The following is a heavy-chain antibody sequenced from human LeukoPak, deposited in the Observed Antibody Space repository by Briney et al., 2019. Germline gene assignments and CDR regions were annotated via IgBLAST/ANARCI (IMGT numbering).Heavy chain of an antibody. Sequence: GGSLRLSCAASGFISRDYPMSWVRQTPGKGLEWVSSISAGGGGIYYADSVKGRFTVSRDDSKNTLYLQVNSLRVEDTALYYCAKESNGRRFDFDYWGQGTLATVSS. V-gene: IGHV3-23*01. D-gene: IGHD1-26*01. CDR1: GFISRDYP. J-gene: IGHJ4*02. CDR3: AKESNGRRFDFDY. CDR2: ISAGGGGI.